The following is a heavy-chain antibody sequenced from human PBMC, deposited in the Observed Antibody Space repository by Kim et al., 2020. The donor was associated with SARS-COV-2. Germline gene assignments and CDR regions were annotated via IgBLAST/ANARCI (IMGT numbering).Heavy chain of an antibody. J-gene: IGHJ6*02. CDR1: GFTFSSYG. CDR3: ARDLGLQLGIDGMDV. D-gene: IGHD5-12*01. CDR2: IWYDGSNK. Sequence: GGSLRLSCAASGFTFSSYGMHWVRQAPGKGLEWVAVIWYDGSNKYYADSVKGRYTISRDNSKNTLYLQTNSRRAEDTAVYYCARDLGLQLGIDGMDVWGQGTTVTVSS. V-gene: IGHV3-33*01.